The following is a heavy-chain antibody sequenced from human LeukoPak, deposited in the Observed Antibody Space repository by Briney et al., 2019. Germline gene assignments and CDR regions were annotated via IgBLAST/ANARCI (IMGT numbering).Heavy chain of an antibody. V-gene: IGHV4-59*01. D-gene: IGHD3-22*01. Sequence: PSETLSLTCVVSGGSISGYYWSWIRQPPGKGLGWIGYGHSSGRTNYNASLKSRATLSVDTSRNDFSLKLTSVTAADTAVYYCARAYKDSSGYQYSFDFWGRGTLVTVSS. CDR3: ARAYKDSSGYQYSFDF. CDR2: GHSSGRT. CDR1: GGSISGYY. J-gene: IGHJ4*02.